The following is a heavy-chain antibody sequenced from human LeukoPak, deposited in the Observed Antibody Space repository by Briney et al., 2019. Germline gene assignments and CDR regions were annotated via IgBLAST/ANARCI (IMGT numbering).Heavy chain of an antibody. CDR3: AREDSSSWPFDY. CDR1: GGTFSSYA. V-gene: IGHV1-69*05. Sequence: SVKVSCKASGGTFSSYAISWVRQAPGQGLEWMGRIIPIFGTANYAQKFQGRVTITTDESTSTAYMELSSLRSEGTAVYYCAREDSSSWPFDYWGQGTLVTVSS. D-gene: IGHD6-13*01. J-gene: IGHJ4*02. CDR2: IIPIFGTA.